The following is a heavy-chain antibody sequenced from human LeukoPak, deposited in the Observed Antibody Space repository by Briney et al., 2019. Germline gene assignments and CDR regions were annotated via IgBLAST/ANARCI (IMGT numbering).Heavy chain of an antibody. CDR2: IIGSGGST. D-gene: IGHD2-8*01. V-gene: IGHV3-23*01. Sequence: PGGSLRLSCAASGFAFSTYAMSWVRQAPGKGLEWVSGIIGSGGSTYYADSVKGRFTISRDNSKNTLYLQMNSLRAEDTAIYYCAKAGCTNIVCYLNSWGQGTLVTVSS. CDR1: GFAFSTYA. J-gene: IGHJ4*02. CDR3: AKAGCTNIVCYLNS.